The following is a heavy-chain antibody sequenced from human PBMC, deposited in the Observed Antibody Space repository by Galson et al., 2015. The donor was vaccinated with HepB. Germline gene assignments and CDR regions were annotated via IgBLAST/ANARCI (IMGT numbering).Heavy chain of an antibody. Sequence: SLRLSCAASGFTFSSYAMSWVRQAPGKGLEWVSAISGSGGSTYYADSVKGRFTISRDNSKNTLYLQMNSLRAEDTAVYYCAKRPGLQWLVSEYYFDYWGQGTLVTVSS. V-gene: IGHV3-23*01. CDR3: AKRPGLQWLVSEYYFDY. CDR2: ISGSGGST. CDR1: GFTFSSYA. J-gene: IGHJ4*02. D-gene: IGHD6-19*01.